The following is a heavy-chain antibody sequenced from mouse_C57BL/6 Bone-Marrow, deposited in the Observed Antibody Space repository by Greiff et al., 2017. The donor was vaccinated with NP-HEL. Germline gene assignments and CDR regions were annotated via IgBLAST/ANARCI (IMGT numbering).Heavy chain of an antibody. CDR3: ARRGLRAWFAC. D-gene: IGHD2-2*01. CDR1: GYSFTGYY. J-gene: IGHJ3*01. CDR2: INPSTGGT. V-gene: IGHV1-42*01. Sequence: VQLQQSGPELVKPGASVTISCKASGYSFTGYYMNWVKQSPEKSLEWIGEINPSTGGTTYNQKFKAKATLTVDKSSSTAYMQLKSLTSEDSAVYYCARRGLRAWFACWGKGTLVTVS.